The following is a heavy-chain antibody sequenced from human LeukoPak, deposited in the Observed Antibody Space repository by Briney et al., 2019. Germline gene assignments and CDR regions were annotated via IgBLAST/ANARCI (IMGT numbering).Heavy chain of an antibody. CDR3: ARGRYFDWLLYPT. V-gene: IGHV4-38-2*02. CDR1: GYSISSGYY. D-gene: IGHD3-9*01. Sequence: SETLSLTCTVSGYSISSGYYWGWIRQPPGKGLEWIGSIYHSGSTNYNPSLKSRVTISVDTSKNQFSLKLSSVTAADTAVYYCARGRYFDWLLYPTWGQGTLVTVSS. J-gene: IGHJ5*02. CDR2: IYHSGST.